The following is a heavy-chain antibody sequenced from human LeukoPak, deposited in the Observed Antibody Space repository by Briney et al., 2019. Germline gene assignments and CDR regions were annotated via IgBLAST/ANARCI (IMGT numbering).Heavy chain of an antibody. CDR3: ARGGGWDLGY. CDR1: GFTFSSYA. Sequence: PGGSLRLSCAASGFTFSSYAIHWLRQAPGKGLEWAAAISDDGSNKYSADSVNGRFTISRDNSKNTLSLQMSSLRSEDTAVYYCARGGGWDLGYWGQGTLVTVSS. D-gene: IGHD6-19*01. V-gene: IGHV3-30*04. J-gene: IGHJ4*02. CDR2: ISDDGSNK.